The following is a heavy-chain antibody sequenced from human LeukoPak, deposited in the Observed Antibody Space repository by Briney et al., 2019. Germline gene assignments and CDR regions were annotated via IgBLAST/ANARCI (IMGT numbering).Heavy chain of an antibody. D-gene: IGHD2-8*02. CDR3: SRDLDCTVTASYGGDDGFHI. CDR2: ISSRSLYI. J-gene: IGHJ3*02. Sequence: PGGALRLSCAASGFDFNIYSMNWVRQAPGKGLEWVASISSRSLYIYYPDSLRGRFTIYRDNAEKSLYLQMNDLRAEDTAVYYCSRDLDCTVTASYGGDDGFHIWGQGTMVTVSS. CDR1: GFDFNIYS. V-gene: IGHV3-21*01.